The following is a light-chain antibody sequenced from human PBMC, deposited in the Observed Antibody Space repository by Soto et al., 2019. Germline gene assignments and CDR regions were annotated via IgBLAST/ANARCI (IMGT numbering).Light chain of an antibody. V-gene: IGKV1-27*01. CDR1: QGIIDY. CDR3: QKYNSAPRT. Sequence: DIQMTQSPSSLSASVGDRVTITCRASQGIIDYLAWYQQIPGKAPKLLIYAASTLQSGVPSRFSGSGSGTDLTLTISSLQPEDVATYYCQKYNSAPRTFGQGTKVEIK. CDR2: AAS. J-gene: IGKJ1*01.